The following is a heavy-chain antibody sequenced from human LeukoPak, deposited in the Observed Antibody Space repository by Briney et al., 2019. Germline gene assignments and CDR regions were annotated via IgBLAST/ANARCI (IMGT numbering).Heavy chain of an antibody. J-gene: IGHJ4*02. V-gene: IGHV3-23*01. CDR1: GFTFSTYW. Sequence: GGSLRLSCAASGFTFSTYWMTWVRQAPGKGLEWVSSISGSGTSTYYADSVKGRFSISRDNSKNTVYLQMNSLRAEDTAVYYCARVFLVRGVFGPGDYWGQGTLVTVSS. D-gene: IGHD3-10*01. CDR2: ISGSGTST. CDR3: ARVFLVRGVFGPGDY.